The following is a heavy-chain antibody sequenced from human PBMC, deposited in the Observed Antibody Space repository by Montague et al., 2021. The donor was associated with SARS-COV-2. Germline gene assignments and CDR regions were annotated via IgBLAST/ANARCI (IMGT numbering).Heavy chain of an antibody. CDR1: GGSFSGYY. Sequence: SETLSLTCAVYGGSFSGYYWNWIRQPPGKGLEWIGEINHSGTTNYNPSLKSRVTISVDTSKNQFSLKLSSVTAADTAVYYCARGVVVVVHRDYPARRGWFDPWGQGTPVSVSS. CDR3: ARGVVVVVHRDYPARRGWFDP. J-gene: IGHJ5*02. V-gene: IGHV4-34*01. D-gene: IGHD2-15*01. CDR2: INHSGTT.